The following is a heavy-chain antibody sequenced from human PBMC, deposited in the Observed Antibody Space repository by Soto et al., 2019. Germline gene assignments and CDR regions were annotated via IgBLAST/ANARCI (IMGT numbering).Heavy chain of an antibody. J-gene: IGHJ4*02. Sequence: EVQLMESGGGLVQPGGSLRLSCAASGFTFSTYWMDWVRQTPGKGLEWVDNINPDGSEKNYVDSVKGRFTIYSDNAKNSLYLQMSSLPAEDSALYYCSRSLNSWGQGTLVTVSS. CDR1: GFTFSTYW. CDR3: SRSLNS. V-gene: IGHV3-7*01. CDR2: INPDGSEK.